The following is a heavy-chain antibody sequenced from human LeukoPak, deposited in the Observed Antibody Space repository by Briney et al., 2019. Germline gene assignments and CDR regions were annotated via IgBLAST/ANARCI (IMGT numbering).Heavy chain of an antibody. CDR2: ISYDGSNK. V-gene: IGHV3-30-3*01. D-gene: IGHD3-9*01. CDR3: AREATYYDILTGSGYRGDGGFCFDY. Sequence: GGSLRLSCAASGFTFSSYAMHWVRQAPGKGLEWVAVISYDGSNKYYADSVKGRFTISRDNSKNTLYLQMNSLRAEDTAVYYCAREATYYDILTGSGYRGDGGFCFDYWGQGTLVTVSS. CDR1: GFTFSSYA. J-gene: IGHJ4*02.